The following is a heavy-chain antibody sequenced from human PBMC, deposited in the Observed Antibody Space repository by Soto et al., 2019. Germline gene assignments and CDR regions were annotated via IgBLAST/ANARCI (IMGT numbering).Heavy chain of an antibody. CDR3: ARDKNGQWLRRGGYFDY. Sequence: QVQLVESGGGVVQPGRSLRLSCAASGFTFSSYSMHWVRQAPGKWLEWVATISFDGSNRYYTDSVKGRFTISRDNSKNTLYLQMNSLRAEDTAVYFCARDKNGQWLRRGGYFDYWGQGTLVTVSS. J-gene: IGHJ4*02. CDR1: GFTFSSYS. D-gene: IGHD6-19*01. CDR2: ISFDGSNR. V-gene: IGHV3-30*04.